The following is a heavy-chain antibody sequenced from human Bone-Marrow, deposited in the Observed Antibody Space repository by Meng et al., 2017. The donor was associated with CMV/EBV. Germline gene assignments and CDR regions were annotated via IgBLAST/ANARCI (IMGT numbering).Heavy chain of an antibody. CDR3: AFFCSKGDCSRDY. J-gene: IGHJ4*02. Sequence: GESLKISCEASGFTLSNYEMNWVRQAPGKGLEGISYIHSGGRTTHYADSVKGRFTISIDKAKNTLYLQMDSRRAEDTALYYCAFFCSKGDCSRDYWGQGTLVTVSS. CDR1: GFTLSNYE. D-gene: IGHD2-21*01. V-gene: IGHV3-48*03. CDR2: IHSGGRTT.